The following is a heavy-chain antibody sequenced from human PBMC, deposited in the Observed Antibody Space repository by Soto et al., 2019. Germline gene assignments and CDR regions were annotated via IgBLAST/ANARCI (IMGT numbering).Heavy chain of an antibody. CDR1: GASISSYY. V-gene: IGHV4-59*08. CDR3: ARHPPGYCSGGSCYSPYYSDY. CDR2: IYYSGST. Sequence: SETLSLTSTVSGASISSYYWSWIRQPPGKGLERIECIYYSGSTHYNPSNKSRVNISVDTSKNQFSLKVSSVTAADTAVYYCARHPPGYCSGGSCYSPYYSDYWGKGTLVTVSS. J-gene: IGHJ4*02. D-gene: IGHD2-15*01.